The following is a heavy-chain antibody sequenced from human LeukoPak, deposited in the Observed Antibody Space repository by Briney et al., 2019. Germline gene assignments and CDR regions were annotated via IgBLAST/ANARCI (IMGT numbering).Heavy chain of an antibody. CDR1: GGTFSSYT. CDR2: IIPILGIA. CDR3: ARGGKDYHSAFDY. V-gene: IGHV1-69*02. D-gene: IGHD4-11*01. Sequence: SVKVSCKAPGGTFSSYTISWVRQAPGQGLEWMGRIIPILGIANYAQKFQGRVTITADKSTSTAYMELSSLRSEDTAVYYCARGGKDYHSAFDYWGQGTLVTVSS. J-gene: IGHJ4*02.